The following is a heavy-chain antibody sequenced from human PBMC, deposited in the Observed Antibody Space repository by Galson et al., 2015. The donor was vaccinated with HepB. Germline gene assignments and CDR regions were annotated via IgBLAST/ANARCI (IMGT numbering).Heavy chain of an antibody. CDR3: ARAREYSYGQDWYFDY. Sequence: SVKASCKASGYTFTSYYMHWVRQAPGQGLEWMGIINPSGGSTSYAQKFQGRVTMTRDTSTSTVYMELSSLRSEDTAVYYCARAREYSYGQDWYFDYWGQGTLVTVSS. J-gene: IGHJ4*02. CDR2: INPSGGST. D-gene: IGHD5-18*01. CDR1: GYTFTSYY. V-gene: IGHV1-46*01.